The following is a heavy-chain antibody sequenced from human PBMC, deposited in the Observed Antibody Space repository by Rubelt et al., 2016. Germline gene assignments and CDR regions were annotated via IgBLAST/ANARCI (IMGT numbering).Heavy chain of an antibody. V-gene: IGHV4-34*11. CDR3: ARGCRDSSGYVYEYFGF. Sequence: QVQLQQWGAGLLKPSETLSLTCAVYGVSFSGYYRSWIRTPPGQGVEWIGYMHSSENTNYNPSHKSRSPIQVDQPKNHNSLNQSSWNVAVTAVDDCARGCRDSSGYVYEYFGFWGQGTLVTVSS. CDR2: MHSSENT. J-gene: IGHJ4*02. D-gene: IGHD6-19*01. CDR1: GVSFSGYY.